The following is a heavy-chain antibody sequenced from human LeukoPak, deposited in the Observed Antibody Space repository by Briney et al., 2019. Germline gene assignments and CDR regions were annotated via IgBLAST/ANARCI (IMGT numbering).Heavy chain of an antibody. J-gene: IGHJ5*02. Sequence: SETLSLTCAVSGGSISSGGYSWSWIRQPPGKGLEWIGYIYYSGSTYYNPSLKSRVTISVDTSKNQFSLKLSSVTAADTAVYYCARAYRSGDSCYHSRGWFDPWGQGTLVTVSS. CDR2: IYYSGST. CDR1: GGSISSGGYS. CDR3: ARAYRSGDSCYHSRGWFDP. V-gene: IGHV4-30-4*07. D-gene: IGHD2-15*01.